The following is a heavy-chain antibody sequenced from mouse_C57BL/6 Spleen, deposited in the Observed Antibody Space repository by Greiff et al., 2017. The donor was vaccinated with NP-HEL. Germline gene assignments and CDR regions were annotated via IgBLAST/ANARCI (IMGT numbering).Heavy chain of an antibody. D-gene: IGHD2-3*01. CDR2: ILPGSGST. V-gene: IGHV1-9*01. CDR3: ARGEIYDGYYDVYYAMDY. J-gene: IGHJ4*01. CDR1: GYTFTGYW. Sequence: QVQLQQSGAELMKPGASVKLSCKATGYTFTGYWIEWVKQRPGHGLEWIGEILPGSGSTNYNEQFKGKATFNADTSSNTAYMQLSSLTTEDSAIYYCARGEIYDGYYDVYYAMDYWGQGTSVTVSS.